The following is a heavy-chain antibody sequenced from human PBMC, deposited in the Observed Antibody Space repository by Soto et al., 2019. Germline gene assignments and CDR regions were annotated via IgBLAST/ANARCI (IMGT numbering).Heavy chain of an antibody. V-gene: IGHV1-18*01. Sequence: GASVKVSCKASGYTFTNYGITWVRQAPGQGLEWMGWISVYNGNTNYAQRLRGRVTMTTDTSTSTAYMELRSLRSDDTAAYYCARGGGDIVVVSQDYFDYWGQGTLVTVSS. D-gene: IGHD2-15*01. CDR2: ISVYNGNT. CDR3: ARGGGDIVVVSQDYFDY. CDR1: GYTFTNYG. J-gene: IGHJ4*02.